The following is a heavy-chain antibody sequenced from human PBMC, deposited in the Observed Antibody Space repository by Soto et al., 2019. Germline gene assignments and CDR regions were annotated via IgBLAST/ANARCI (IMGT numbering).Heavy chain of an antibody. J-gene: IGHJ4*02. CDR3: ARAGGSGWSLDF. CDR2: IGSSGSTM. D-gene: IGHD6-19*01. CDR1: VFTFSDYY. Sequence: QVYLVESGGGLVKPGGSLRLSCAASVFTFSDYYMAWIRQAPGKGLEWVSYIGSSGSTMNYADSVKGRFTISRDNAKNSLYQQMNSLRADDTAVYYCARAGGSGWSLDFWGQGTLVTVSS. V-gene: IGHV3-11*01.